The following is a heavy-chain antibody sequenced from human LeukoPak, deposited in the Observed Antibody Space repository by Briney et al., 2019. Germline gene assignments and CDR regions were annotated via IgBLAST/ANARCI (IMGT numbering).Heavy chain of an antibody. CDR1: GFTFSSYG. Sequence: GGSLRLSCAASGFTFSSYGMHWVRQAPGKGLEWVAFIRYDGSNKYYADSVKGRFTISRDNSKNTLYLQMNSLRAEDTAVYYCAKDATYYYDSRGYYPDYWGQGTRVTVSS. CDR3: AKDATYYYDSRGYYPDY. V-gene: IGHV3-30*02. J-gene: IGHJ4*02. D-gene: IGHD3-22*01. CDR2: IRYDGSNK.